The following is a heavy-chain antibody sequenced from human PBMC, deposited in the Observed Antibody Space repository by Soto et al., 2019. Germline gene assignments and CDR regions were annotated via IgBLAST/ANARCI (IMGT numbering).Heavy chain of an antibody. CDR1: GYTFTNYE. D-gene: IGHD3-10*01. Sequence: ASVKVSCKASGYTFTNYEINWVRQATGQGLEWMGWMNPGSGNTGYAHKFQGRVTMTRDISISTSYMELSRLGSDDTAIYYCARMASSGSLNWFDPWGQGTLVTVSS. CDR2: MNPGSGNT. CDR3: ARMASSGSLNWFDP. J-gene: IGHJ5*02. V-gene: IGHV1-8*01.